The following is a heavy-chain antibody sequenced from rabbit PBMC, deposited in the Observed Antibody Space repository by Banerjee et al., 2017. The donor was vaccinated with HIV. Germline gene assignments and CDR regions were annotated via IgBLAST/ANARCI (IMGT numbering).Heavy chain of an antibody. CDR3: AREDYTSNSGYWDL. J-gene: IGHJ4*01. D-gene: IGHD1-1*01. Sequence: QSLEESGGDLVKPGASLTLTCTASGFSFSRSYYMCWVRQAPGKGLEWIACIYAGSSGDTWYANWAKGRFTISKTSSTTVTLQMTSLTAADTATYFCAREDYTSNSGYWDLWGPGTLVTV. CDR1: GFSFSRSYY. CDR2: IYAGSSGDT. V-gene: IGHV1S40*01.